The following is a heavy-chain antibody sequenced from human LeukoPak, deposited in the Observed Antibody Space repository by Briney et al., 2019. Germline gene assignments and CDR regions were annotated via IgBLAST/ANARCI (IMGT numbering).Heavy chain of an antibody. J-gene: IGHJ4*02. V-gene: IGHV4-61*02. D-gene: IGHD2-15*01. CDR1: GGSISSGSYY. CDR3: ASLYCSGGSCYRPYFDY. Sequence: SETLSLTCTVSGGSISSGSYYWSWIRQPAGKGLEWIGRIYTSGSTNYNPSLKSRVPISVDTSKNQFSLKLSSVTAADTAVYYCASLYCSGGSCYRPYFDYWGQGTLVTVSS. CDR2: IYTSGST.